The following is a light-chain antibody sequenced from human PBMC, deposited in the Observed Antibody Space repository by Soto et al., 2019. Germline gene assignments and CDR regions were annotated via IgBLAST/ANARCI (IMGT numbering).Light chain of an antibody. Sequence: DIHLTQSPSSLSASVGDRVSLTCQASQDITNYLNWYQQKPGQAPKLLIYDSSTLETGVPSRFSGSGSGTDFTFSISSLQPEDFATYYCQQYDDLPLTFGGGTKV. CDR1: QDITNY. V-gene: IGKV1-33*01. CDR3: QQYDDLPLT. J-gene: IGKJ4*01. CDR2: DSS.